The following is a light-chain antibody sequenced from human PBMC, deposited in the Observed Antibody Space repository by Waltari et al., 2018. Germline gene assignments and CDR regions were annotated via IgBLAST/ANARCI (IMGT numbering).Light chain of an antibody. CDR1: QSIHNS. V-gene: IGKV3-11*01. Sequence: DIVLTQSPATLSLSPGERATLSCRASQSIHNSLAWYQQQPGQAPRLLIYDTSKRATGISARFSGSGLGTDFTLTISSLEPEDFAVYYCQQRRNWPLTFGGGTKVEIK. CDR3: QQRRNWPLT. J-gene: IGKJ4*01. CDR2: DTS.